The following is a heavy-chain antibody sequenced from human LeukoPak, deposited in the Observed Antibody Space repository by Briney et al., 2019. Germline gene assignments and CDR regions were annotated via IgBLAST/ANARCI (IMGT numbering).Heavy chain of an antibody. V-gene: IGHV1-8*01. CDR2: MNPNSGNT. CDR1: GCTFTSYD. J-gene: IGHJ6*03. CDR3: ARGRGSGYANYYYYYMDV. Sequence: ASVKVSCKASGCTFTSYDINWVRQATGQGLEWMGWMNPNSGNTGYAQKFQGRVTMTRNTSISTAYMELSSLRSEDTAVYYCARGRGSGYANYYYYYMDVWGKGTTVTISS. D-gene: IGHD5-12*01.